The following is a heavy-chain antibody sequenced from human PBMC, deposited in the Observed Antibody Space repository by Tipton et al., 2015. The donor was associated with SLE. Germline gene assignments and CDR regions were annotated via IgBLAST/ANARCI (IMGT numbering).Heavy chain of an antibody. J-gene: IGHJ3*02. D-gene: IGHD4-17*01. CDR1: GFTVSSNY. Sequence: SLRLSCAASGFTVSSNYMSWVRQAPGKGLEWVSVIYSGGSTYYADSVKGRFTISRDNSKNTLYLQMNSLRAEDTAVYYCARGLNTVTWLFHIDAFDIWGQGTMVTVSS. CDR3: ARGLNTVTWLFHIDAFDI. CDR2: IYSGGST. V-gene: IGHV3-53*05.